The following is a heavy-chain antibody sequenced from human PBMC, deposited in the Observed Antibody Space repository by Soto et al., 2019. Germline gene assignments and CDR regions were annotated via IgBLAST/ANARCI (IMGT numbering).Heavy chain of an antibody. CDR1: GFTFSSYA. CDR2: ISGSGGST. Sequence: GGSLRLSCAASGFTFSSYAMSWVRQAPGKGLEWVSAISGSGGSTYYADSVKGRFTISRDNSKNTLYLQMNSLRAEDTAVYYCAKDQGLAAPYPNYYYYGMDVWGQGTTVTVSS. J-gene: IGHJ6*02. CDR3: AKDQGLAAPYPNYYYYGMDV. V-gene: IGHV3-23*01.